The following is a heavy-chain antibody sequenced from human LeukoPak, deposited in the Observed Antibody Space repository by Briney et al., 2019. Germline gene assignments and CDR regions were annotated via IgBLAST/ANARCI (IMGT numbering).Heavy chain of an antibody. Sequence: PGRSLRLSCAASGFTFSSYAMHWVRQAPGKGLEWVAVISYDGSNKYYADSVKGRFTISRDNSKNTLYLQMNSLRAEDTAVYYCARDRIAAAGTPSFDYWGQGTLVTVSS. CDR2: ISYDGSNK. CDR1: GFTFSSYA. J-gene: IGHJ4*02. CDR3: ARDRIAAAGTPSFDY. V-gene: IGHV3-30-3*01. D-gene: IGHD6-13*01.